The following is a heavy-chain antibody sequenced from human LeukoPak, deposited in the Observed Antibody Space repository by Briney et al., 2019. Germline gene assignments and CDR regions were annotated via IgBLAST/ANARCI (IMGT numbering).Heavy chain of an antibody. D-gene: IGHD1-1*01. CDR1: GYTFTSYD. V-gene: IGHV1-8*01. CDR3: ARRSLKKTTFDY. CDR2: MNPNSGNT. Sequence: ASVKVSCKASGYTFTSYDINWVRQATGQGLEWMGWMNPNSGNTGYAQKFQGRVTMTRNTSIRTAYMELSSLRSEDTAVYYCARRSLKKTTFDYWGQGTLVTVSS. J-gene: IGHJ4*02.